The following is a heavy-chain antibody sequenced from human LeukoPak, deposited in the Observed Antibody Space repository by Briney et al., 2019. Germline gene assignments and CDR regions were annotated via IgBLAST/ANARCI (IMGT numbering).Heavy chain of an antibody. CDR3: ARADSYGYGYYFDY. Sequence: GGSLRLSCAASGFTFSSYSMNWVRQAPGKGLEWVSYISSSSSTIYYADSVKGRFTISRDNAKNSLYLQMNSLRAEDTAVYYCARADSYGYGYYFDYWGQGTLATVSS. CDR1: GFTFSSYS. V-gene: IGHV3-48*01. D-gene: IGHD5-18*01. CDR2: ISSSSSTI. J-gene: IGHJ4*02.